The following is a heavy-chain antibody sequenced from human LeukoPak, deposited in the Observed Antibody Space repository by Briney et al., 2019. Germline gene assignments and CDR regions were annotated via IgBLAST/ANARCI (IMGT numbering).Heavy chain of an antibody. CDR1: GGSISSYY. D-gene: IGHD3-22*01. Sequence: LETLSLTCSVSGGSISSYYWSWIRQPPGKGLEWIGYIHYSGSTNYNPSLKSRVTISVDTSKNQFSLKLSSVTAADTAVYYCARDDSTGLERVWGQGTLVTVSS. V-gene: IGHV4-59*01. J-gene: IGHJ4*02. CDR3: ARDDSTGLERV. CDR2: IHYSGST.